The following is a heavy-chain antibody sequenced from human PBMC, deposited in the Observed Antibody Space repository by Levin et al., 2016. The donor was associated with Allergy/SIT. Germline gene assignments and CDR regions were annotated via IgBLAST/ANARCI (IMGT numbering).Heavy chain of an antibody. CDR3: ARVGVKSRSGISGWSDY. Sequence: RQPPGKGLEWIGYIYYSGSTNYNPSLKSRVTISVDTSKNQFSLKLSSVTAADTAVYYCARVGVKSRSGISGWSDYWGQGTLVTVSS. CDR2: IYYSGST. D-gene: IGHD6-19*01. J-gene: IGHJ4*02. V-gene: IGHV4-59*01.